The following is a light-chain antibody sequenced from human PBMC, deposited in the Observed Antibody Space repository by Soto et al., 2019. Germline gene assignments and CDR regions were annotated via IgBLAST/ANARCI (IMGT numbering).Light chain of an antibody. V-gene: IGKV1-12*01. CDR2: AAS. J-gene: IGKJ4*01. CDR3: QQAYSFPLT. CDR1: QDIRSW. Sequence: DLQMTQSPSSVSASVGDRVTMTCRASQDIRSWLGWYQQKPGKAPKVLIYAASSLQSGVPSRFSGSGSGTDFTLTISSLQPEDFATYYCQQAYSFPLTIGGGTRVEIK.